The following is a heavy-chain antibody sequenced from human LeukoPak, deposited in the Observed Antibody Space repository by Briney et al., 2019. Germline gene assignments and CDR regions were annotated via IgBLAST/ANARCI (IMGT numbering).Heavy chain of an antibody. CDR3: ARVRGDGYSPFDY. CDR2: INPNSCGT. J-gene: IGHJ4*02. V-gene: IGHV1-2*02. Sequence: ASVKVSCKASGYTFTGYYMHWVRQAPGQGLEWMGWINPNSCGTNYAQKFQGRVTKTRDTSISTAYMELSRLRSDDTAVYYCARVRGDGYSPFDYWGQGTLVTVSS. CDR1: GYTFTGYY. D-gene: IGHD5-24*01.